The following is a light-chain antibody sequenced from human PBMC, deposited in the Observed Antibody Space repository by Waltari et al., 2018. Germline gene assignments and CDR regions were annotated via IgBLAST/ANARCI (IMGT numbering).Light chain of an antibody. CDR2: SAS. CDR1: QSIISY. V-gene: IGKV1-39*01. CDR3: QQSYSRPRT. Sequence: DIQMTQSPSSLSASVGDRVTVTCRASQSIISYLNWYQQKPGKAPKLLIYSASSLQSGVPSRFSGSGSGTDFTLTISCLQPEDVATYYCQQSYSRPRTFGQGTKLEIK. J-gene: IGKJ2*01.